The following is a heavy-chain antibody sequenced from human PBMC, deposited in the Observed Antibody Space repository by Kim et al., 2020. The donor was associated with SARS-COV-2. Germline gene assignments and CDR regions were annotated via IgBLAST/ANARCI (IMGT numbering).Heavy chain of an antibody. J-gene: IGHJ4*02. CDR3: ARFGLGFYFGY. V-gene: IGHV5-51*01. Sequence: TSRPSFQGQVSISADKSISTAYLQWSSLKASDTAMYYCARFGLGFYFGYWGQGTLVTVSS. D-gene: IGHD3-16*01.